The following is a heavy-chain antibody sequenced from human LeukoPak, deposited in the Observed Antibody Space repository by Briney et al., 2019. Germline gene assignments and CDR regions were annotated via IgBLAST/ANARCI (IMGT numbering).Heavy chain of an antibody. CDR2: INPNSGGT. Sequence: GAPVKVSCKASGYTFTGYYMHWVRQAPGQGLEWMGWINPNSGGTNYAQKFQGRVTMTRDTSISTAYMELSRLRSDDTAVYYCARELGTYYYDSSGPDYWGQGTLVTVSS. CDR3: ARELGTYYYDSSGPDY. J-gene: IGHJ4*02. D-gene: IGHD3-22*01. CDR1: GYTFTGYY. V-gene: IGHV1-2*02.